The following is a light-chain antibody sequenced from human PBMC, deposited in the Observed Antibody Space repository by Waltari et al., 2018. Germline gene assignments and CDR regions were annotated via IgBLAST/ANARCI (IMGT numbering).Light chain of an antibody. J-gene: IGLJ1*01. Sequence: QSALTQPPSASGSPGESVTISCTGTNSYIGLYNYVSWYQQHPGKAPKLMIYEVTQRPSGVPDRFSGSKSGNTASLTVSGLQTDDEADYFCSSFAGSNNVFGSGTKVTVL. V-gene: IGLV2-8*01. CDR1: NSYIGLYNY. CDR3: SSFAGSNNV. CDR2: EVT.